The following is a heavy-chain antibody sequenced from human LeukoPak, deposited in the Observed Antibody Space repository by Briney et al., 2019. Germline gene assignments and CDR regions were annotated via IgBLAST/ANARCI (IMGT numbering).Heavy chain of an antibody. V-gene: IGHV4-34*01. CDR3: ARARDYGDYTFGY. J-gene: IGHJ4*02. Sequence: EASETLSLTCAVYGGSFSGYYWSWIRQPPGKGLGWIGEINHSGSTNYNPSLKSRVTISVDTSKNQFSLKLSSVTAADTAVYYCARARDYGDYTFGYWGQGTLVTVSS. CDR2: INHSGST. D-gene: IGHD4-17*01. CDR1: GGSFSGYY.